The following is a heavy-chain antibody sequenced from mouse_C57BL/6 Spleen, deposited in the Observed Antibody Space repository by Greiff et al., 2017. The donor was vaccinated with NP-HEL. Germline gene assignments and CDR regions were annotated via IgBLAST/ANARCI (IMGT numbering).Heavy chain of an antibody. Sequence: EVQLQQSGPVLVKPGASVKMSCKASGYTFTDYYMNWVKQSHGKSLEWIGVINPYNGGTSYNQKFKGKATLTVDKSSSTAYMELNSLTSEDSAVYYCARSSGYYPFDYWGQGTTLTVSS. V-gene: IGHV1-19*01. D-gene: IGHD2-3*01. CDR1: GYTFTDYY. CDR2: INPYNGGT. CDR3: ARSSGYYPFDY. J-gene: IGHJ2*01.